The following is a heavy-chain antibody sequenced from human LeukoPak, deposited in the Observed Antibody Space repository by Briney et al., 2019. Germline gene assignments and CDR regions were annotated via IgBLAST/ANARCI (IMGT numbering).Heavy chain of an antibody. Sequence: SETLSLTCTVSGGSISSYYWSWIRQPPGKGLEWIGEIRHSGSTNYNPSLKSRVTMSVDTSKNQFSLKLSSVTAADTAVYYCARRGSWSYYYAMDVWGQGTTVAVSS. CDR2: IRHSGST. J-gene: IGHJ6*02. V-gene: IGHV4-34*01. D-gene: IGHD6-13*01. CDR1: GGSISSYY. CDR3: ARRGSWSYYYAMDV.